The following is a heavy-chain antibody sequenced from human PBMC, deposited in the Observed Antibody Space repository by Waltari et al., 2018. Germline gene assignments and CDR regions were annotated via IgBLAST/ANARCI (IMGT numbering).Heavy chain of an antibody. Sequence: EVRLAESGGGLVKPGGSLRLSGTAYGFDVGCLARNWLRQAPGTGLEWVSSIGGTHSNIFYADSVKGRFTVSRDNAKNSLYLQMDNLRAEDSGLYFCTRDLYGSGGDWFDPWGQGTLVTVSS. J-gene: IGHJ5*02. V-gene: IGHV3-21*03. CDR3: TRDLYGSGGDWFDP. CDR2: IGGTHSNI. D-gene: IGHD3-10*01. CDR1: GFDVGCLA.